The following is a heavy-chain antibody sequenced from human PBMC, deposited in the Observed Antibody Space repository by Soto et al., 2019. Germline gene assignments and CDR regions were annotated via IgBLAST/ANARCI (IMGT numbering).Heavy chain of an antibody. Sequence: GGALRLSCAASGFTVSSNYMSWVRQAPGKGLEWVSVIYSGGSTYYADSVKGRFTISRDNSKNTLYLQMNSLRAEDTAVYYCARDGGYYYYGMDVWGQGTTVTVSS. CDR1: GFTVSSNY. V-gene: IGHV3-53*01. CDR3: ARDGGYYYYGMDV. CDR2: IYSGGST. D-gene: IGHD3-3*01. J-gene: IGHJ6*02.